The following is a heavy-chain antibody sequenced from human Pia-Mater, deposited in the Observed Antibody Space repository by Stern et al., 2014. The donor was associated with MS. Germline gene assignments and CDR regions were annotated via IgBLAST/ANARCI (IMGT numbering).Heavy chain of an antibody. CDR2: IYPSDADT. V-gene: IGHV5-51*01. J-gene: IGHJ4*02. Sequence: EVQLVESGAEVKKPGESLKISCKGSGYSFTTYWVAWVRQMPGKGLEWMGIIYPSDADTRSSPSFQGQVSISVDKSISTAYLQWSSLKASDTAMYYCARLRLLTYGLDSWGQGTLVTVSS. CDR3: ARLRLLTYGLDS. D-gene: IGHD3-16*01. CDR1: GYSFTTYW.